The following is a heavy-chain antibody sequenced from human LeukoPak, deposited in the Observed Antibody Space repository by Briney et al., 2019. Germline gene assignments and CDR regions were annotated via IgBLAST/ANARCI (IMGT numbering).Heavy chain of an antibody. CDR2: IYYSGST. Sequence: SETLSLTCTVSGGSISSSSYYWGWIRQPPGKGLEWIGSIYYSGSTYYNPSLKSRVTISVDTSKNQFSLKLSSVTAADTAVYYCARSPSGYTSSWGCFDPWGPGVLVTVSS. CDR3: ARSPSGYTSSWGCFDP. J-gene: IGHJ5*02. CDR1: GGSISSSSYY. D-gene: IGHD6-13*01. V-gene: IGHV4-39*07.